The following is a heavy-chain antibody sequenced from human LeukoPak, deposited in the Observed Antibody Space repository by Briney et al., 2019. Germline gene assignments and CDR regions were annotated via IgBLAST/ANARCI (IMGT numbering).Heavy chain of an antibody. Sequence: GGSLRLSCAASGFTFDDYGMSWVRQAPGKGLEWVSGINWNGGSTGYADSVKGRFTISRDNSKNTLYLQMNSLRAEDTAVYYCAKQRRGRSYPYYYYYMDVWGKGTTVTISS. CDR3: AKQRRGRSYPYYYYYMDV. CDR2: INWNGGST. D-gene: IGHD3-16*02. V-gene: IGHV3-20*04. J-gene: IGHJ6*03. CDR1: GFTFDDYG.